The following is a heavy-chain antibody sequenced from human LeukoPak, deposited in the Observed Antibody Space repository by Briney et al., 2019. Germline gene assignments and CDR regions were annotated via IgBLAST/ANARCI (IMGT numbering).Heavy chain of an antibody. Sequence: PGGSLRLSCAASGFTFSASGVHWVRQASGKGLEWVGRIAGKAINYVTLYAASVKGRFTISRDDSQNTAYLQMTSLKTEDTAVYYCTTHAYRGGDGYSTWGQGTLVTVSS. D-gene: IGHD2-21*02. CDR3: TTHAYRGGDGYST. J-gene: IGHJ4*02. CDR2: IAGKAINYVT. V-gene: IGHV3-73*01. CDR1: GFTFSASG.